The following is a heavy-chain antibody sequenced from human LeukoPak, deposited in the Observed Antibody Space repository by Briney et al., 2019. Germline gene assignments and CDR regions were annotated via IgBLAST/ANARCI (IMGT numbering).Heavy chain of an antibody. CDR3: ARDRLEMAPRQALDY. V-gene: IGHV4-34*01. CDR2: INHSGST. J-gene: IGHJ4*02. Sequence: PSETLSLTCAVYGGSFSGYYWSWIRQPPGKGLEWIGEINHSGSTNYNPSLKSRVTISVDTSKNQFSLKLSSVTAADTAVYYCARDRLEMAPRQALDYWGQGTLVTVSS. D-gene: IGHD5-24*01. CDR1: GGSFSGYY.